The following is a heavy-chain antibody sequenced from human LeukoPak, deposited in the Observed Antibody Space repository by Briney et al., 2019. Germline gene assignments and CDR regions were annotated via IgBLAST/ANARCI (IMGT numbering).Heavy chain of an antibody. J-gene: IGHJ4*02. CDR3: ARAIGGFREDY. Sequence: GGSLRLSCAASGFTFSSYSMSWVRQAPGKGLEWVSSISSSSSYIYYADSVKGRFTISRDNAKNSLYLQMNSLRAEDTAVYYCARAIGGFREDYWGQGTLVTVSS. CDR1: GFTFSSYS. V-gene: IGHV3-21*01. D-gene: IGHD3-16*01. CDR2: ISSSSSYI.